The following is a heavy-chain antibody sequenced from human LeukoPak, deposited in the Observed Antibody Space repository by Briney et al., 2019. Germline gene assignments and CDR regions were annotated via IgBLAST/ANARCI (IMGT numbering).Heavy chain of an antibody. V-gene: IGHV1-2*02. D-gene: IGHD6-6*01. CDR1: GYTFTGYY. CDR3: ARDARSSSHLDY. J-gene: IGHJ4*02. CDR2: INPNSGGT. Sequence: ASVKVSCKASGYTFTGYYMHWVRQAPGQGLEWMGWINPNSGGTNYAQKFQGRVTMTRDTSISTAYMELSRLRSDDTAGYYCARDARSSSHLDYWGQGTLVTVSS.